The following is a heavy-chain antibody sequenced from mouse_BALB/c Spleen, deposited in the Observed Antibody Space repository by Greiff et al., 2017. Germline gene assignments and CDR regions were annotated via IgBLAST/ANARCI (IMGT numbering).Heavy chain of an antibody. D-gene: IGHD2-4*01. CDR2: IRNKANGYTT. CDR1: GFTFTDYY. CDR3: ARDPPNQYYFDY. J-gene: IGHJ2*01. Sequence: EVHLVESGGGLVQPGGSLRLSCATSGFTFTDYYMSWVRQPPGKALEWLGFIRNKANGYTTEYSASVKGRFTISRDNSQSILYLQMNTLRAEDSATYYCARDPPNQYYFDYWGQGTTLTVSS. V-gene: IGHV7-3*02.